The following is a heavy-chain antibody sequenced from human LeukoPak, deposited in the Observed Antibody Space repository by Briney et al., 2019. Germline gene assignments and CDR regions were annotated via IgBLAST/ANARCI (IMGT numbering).Heavy chain of an antibody. Sequence: QPGGSLRLSCSASGFTFSTYAMHWVRQAPGKGLEWVAVISYDGSNKYYADSVKGRFTISRDNSKNTLYLRMNSLGAEDTAVYYCARAPSYYDSSGYYRDAFDIWGHGTMVTVSS. J-gene: IGHJ3*02. D-gene: IGHD3-22*01. V-gene: IGHV3-30-3*01. CDR3: ARAPSYYDSSGYYRDAFDI. CDR2: ISYDGSNK. CDR1: GFTFSTYA.